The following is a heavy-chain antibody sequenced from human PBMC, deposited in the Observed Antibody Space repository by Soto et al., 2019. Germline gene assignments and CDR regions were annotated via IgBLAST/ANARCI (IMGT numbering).Heavy chain of an antibody. Sequence: SETLSLTCTVSGGSISSGGYYWSWIRQYPGKGLEWIGYIYYSGSTYYNPSLKGRVTMSVAMSKNQFSLNLNSVTAADTAVYYCARDGITNGFRETLDIWGQGAMVTVSS. D-gene: IGHD3-3*01. J-gene: IGHJ3*02. CDR1: GGSISSGGYY. CDR2: IYYSGST. V-gene: IGHV4-31*03. CDR3: ARDGITNGFRETLDI.